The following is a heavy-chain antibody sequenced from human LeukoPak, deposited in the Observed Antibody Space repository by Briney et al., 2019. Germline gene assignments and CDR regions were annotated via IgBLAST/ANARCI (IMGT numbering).Heavy chain of an antibody. CDR3: ARDQQQLAGTFDY. Sequence: GGSLRLSCAASGSTFSSYAMHWVRQAPGKGLEWVAVISYDGSNKYYADSVKGRFTISRDNSKNTLYLQMNSLRAEDTAVYYCARDQQQLAGTFDYWGQGTLVTVSS. CDR1: GSTFSSYA. CDR2: ISYDGSNK. V-gene: IGHV3-30-3*01. J-gene: IGHJ4*02. D-gene: IGHD6-13*01.